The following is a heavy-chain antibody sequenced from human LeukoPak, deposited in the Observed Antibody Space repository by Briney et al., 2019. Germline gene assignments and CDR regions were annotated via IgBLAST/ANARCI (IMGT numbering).Heavy chain of an antibody. CDR3: AKGGGSRGGYSYGSHYIDY. CDR1: GFIFSSYG. J-gene: IGHJ4*02. Sequence: PGGSLRLSCAASGFIFSSYGMHWVRQAPGKGLEWVAFIRYDGSKKYYADSVKGRFTISRDNSKNTLYLQMNSLRAEDTAVYYCAKGGGSRGGYSYGSHYIDYWGQGTLVTVSS. V-gene: IGHV3-30*02. D-gene: IGHD5-18*01. CDR2: IRYDGSKK.